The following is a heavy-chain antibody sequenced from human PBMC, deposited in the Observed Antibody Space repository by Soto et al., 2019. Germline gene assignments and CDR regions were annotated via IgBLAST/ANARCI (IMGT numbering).Heavy chain of an antibody. D-gene: IGHD2-21*01. CDR1: GAALNSGNYY. Sequence: SETLSLTCSVSGAALNSGNYYWSWIRQVPGKGLEWIGHIYVTGAVDYNPSLRDRITISQDTSERQFSLNLRLVTAADTAVYYCARLRIATNNYKWFDPWGQGTLVTVYS. J-gene: IGHJ5*02. V-gene: IGHV4-31*03. CDR3: ARLRIATNNYKWFDP. CDR2: IYVTGAV.